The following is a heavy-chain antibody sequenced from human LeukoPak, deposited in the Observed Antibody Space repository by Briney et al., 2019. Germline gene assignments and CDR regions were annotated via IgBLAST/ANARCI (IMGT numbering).Heavy chain of an antibody. J-gene: IGHJ4*02. CDR2: ISIYNGNT. D-gene: IGHD2-21*02. CDR3: ASNPRGDSWTFDY. CDR1: GYTLSSYG. V-gene: IGHV1-18*04. Sequence: ASVKVSCKASGYTLSSYGVNWVRQAPGQGLEWMGWISIYNGNTEYAQILQGRVTMTTDTSTSTVYMELTSLRSADTAVDYCASNPRGDSWTFDYWGQGTLVTVSS.